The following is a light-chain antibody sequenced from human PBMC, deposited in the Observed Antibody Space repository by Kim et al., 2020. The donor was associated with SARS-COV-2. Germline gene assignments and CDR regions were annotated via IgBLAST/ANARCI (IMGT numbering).Light chain of an antibody. Sequence: EIVLTQSPGTLSLSPGERATLSCRASHSIRSSYLAWYQQKPGQAPRLLIYGASRRATGIPDRFSGSGSGTDFTLTISRLEPEDFAVYYCQQYGSSLYTFGQGTKLEI. CDR3: QQYGSSLYT. J-gene: IGKJ2*01. CDR2: GAS. CDR1: HSIRSSY. V-gene: IGKV3-20*01.